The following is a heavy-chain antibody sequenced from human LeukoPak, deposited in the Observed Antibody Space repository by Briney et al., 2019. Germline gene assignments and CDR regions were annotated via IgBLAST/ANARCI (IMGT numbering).Heavy chain of an antibody. CDR3: ARGGVVPAAHKVFDY. Sequence: PSETLSLTCTVSGGSISSGGYYWSWIRQPPGKGLEWIGYIYHSGSTYYNPSLKSRVTISVDRSKNQFSLKLSSVTAADTAVYYCARGGVVPAAHKVFDYWGQGTLVTVSS. V-gene: IGHV4-30-2*01. CDR1: GGSISSGGYY. D-gene: IGHD2-2*01. CDR2: IYHSGST. J-gene: IGHJ4*02.